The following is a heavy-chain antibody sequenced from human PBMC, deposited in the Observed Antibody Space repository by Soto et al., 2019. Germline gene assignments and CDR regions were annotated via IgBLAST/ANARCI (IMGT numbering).Heavy chain of an antibody. CDR2: IYYSGST. J-gene: IGHJ4*02. D-gene: IGHD3-22*01. V-gene: IGHV4-59*01. Sequence: SETLSLTCTVSGGSISSYYWSWIRQPPGKGLEWIGYIYYSGSTNYNPSLKSRVTISVDTSKNQFSLKLSSVTAADTAVYYCARGDDSSGLVSYFDYRGEVTLFP. CDR3: ARGDDSSGLVSYFDY. CDR1: GGSISSYY.